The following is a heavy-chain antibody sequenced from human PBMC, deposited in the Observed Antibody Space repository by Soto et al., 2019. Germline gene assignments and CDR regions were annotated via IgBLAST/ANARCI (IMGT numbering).Heavy chain of an antibody. Sequence: SDTLSLTCTVSGGSISSNYWTWIRQPPGKGLEWIGYVYNSGSTNYNPSLKSRVTISEDTSKSQFSLKVNSMTATDTAVYYCARYRREAVAGYTLDNWGQGILVTVSS. CDR2: VYNSGST. D-gene: IGHD6-13*01. CDR3: ARYRREAVAGYTLDN. J-gene: IGHJ4*02. CDR1: GGSISSNY. V-gene: IGHV4-59*07.